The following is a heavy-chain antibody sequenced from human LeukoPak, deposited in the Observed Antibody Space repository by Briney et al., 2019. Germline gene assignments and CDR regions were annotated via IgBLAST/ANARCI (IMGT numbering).Heavy chain of an antibody. D-gene: IGHD6-6*01. CDR1: AFTFSKYW. CDR3: ARGGAARPDF. Sequence: QTGGSLRLSCAASAFTFSKYWMNWLRQTPGKGRERVSKIEADGGEKDHVASVKGRFTISRDNAKNSLYLQMNSLRVEDTAVYYCARGGAARPDFWGQGTLVTVSS. V-gene: IGHV3-7*01. CDR2: IEADGGEK. J-gene: IGHJ4*02.